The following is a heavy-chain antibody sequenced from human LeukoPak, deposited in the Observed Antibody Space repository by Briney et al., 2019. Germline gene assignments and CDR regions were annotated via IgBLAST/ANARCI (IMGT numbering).Heavy chain of an antibody. CDR2: IIPIFGTA. J-gene: IGHJ4*02. V-gene: IGHV1-69*13. CDR1: GGTFSSYA. CDR3: ARDRSGSPHD. Sequence: SVKVSCKASGGTFSSYAISWVRQVPGQGLEWMGGIIPIFGTANYAQKFQGRVAITADESTSTAYMKLSGLRSEDTAVYYCARDRSGSPHDWGQGTLVTVSS. D-gene: IGHD1-26*01.